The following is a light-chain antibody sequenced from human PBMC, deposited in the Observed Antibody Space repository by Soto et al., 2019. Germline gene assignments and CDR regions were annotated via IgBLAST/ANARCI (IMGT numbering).Light chain of an antibody. Sequence: EIVLTQSPGTLSLSPGERATLSCRASQSVTSSYLGWYQQKPGQVPRLLIYGASSRATGLPDRFSGSGSGTDFTLNISRLEPEDFAVYYCQQYGNSPWTFGQGTKLEIK. V-gene: IGKV3-20*01. CDR3: QQYGNSPWT. J-gene: IGKJ1*01. CDR2: GAS. CDR1: QSVTSSY.